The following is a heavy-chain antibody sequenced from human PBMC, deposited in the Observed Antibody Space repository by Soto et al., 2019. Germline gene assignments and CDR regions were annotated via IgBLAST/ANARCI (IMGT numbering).Heavy chain of an antibody. CDR1: GGSISSGGYS. J-gene: IGHJ5*02. V-gene: IGHV4-30-2*01. CDR3: ARGMTTNNWFDP. CDR2: IYHSGST. D-gene: IGHD4-17*01. Sequence: PSETLSLTCAVSGGSISSGGYSWSWIRQPPGKGLEWIGYIYHSGSTYYNPSLKSRVTISVDRSKNQFSLKLSSVTAADTAVYYCARGMTTNNWFDPWGQGTLVTVSS.